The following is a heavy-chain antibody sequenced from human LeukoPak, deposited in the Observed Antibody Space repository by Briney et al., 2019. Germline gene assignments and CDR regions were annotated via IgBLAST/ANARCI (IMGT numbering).Heavy chain of an antibody. CDR3: AKEGYYYMDV. J-gene: IGHJ6*03. V-gene: IGHV3-30*02. CDR1: GFTFSSYW. Sequence: GGSLRLSCAASGFTFSSYWMSWVRQVPGKGLEWVAFIRYDGSNKHYADSVKGRFTISRDNSNNTLYLQMNSLRGEDTAMYYCAKEGYYYMDVWGKGTTVTISS. CDR2: IRYDGSNK.